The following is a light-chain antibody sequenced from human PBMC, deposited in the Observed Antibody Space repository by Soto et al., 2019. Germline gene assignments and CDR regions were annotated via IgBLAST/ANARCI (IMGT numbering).Light chain of an antibody. CDR2: AVS. CDR1: QSVSGNY. V-gene: IGKV3-20*01. CDR3: QHYGRAPWT. Sequence: EIVLTQSPGTLSLSPGERATVSCWASQSVSGNYLAWHQQKPGQAPRVLIYAVSKRAPGIPDRFSGSGSGTAFTLTINRLEPEDGAVYYCQHYGRAPWTFGQGTKVEF. J-gene: IGKJ1*01.